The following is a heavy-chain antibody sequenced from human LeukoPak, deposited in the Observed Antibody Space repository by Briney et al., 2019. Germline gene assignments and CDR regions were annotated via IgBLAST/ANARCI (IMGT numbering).Heavy chain of an antibody. V-gene: IGHV3-21*01. CDR3: ARGSSSWYTPRRGWFDP. CDR1: GFTFSSYS. J-gene: IGHJ5*02. Sequence: PGGSLRLSCAASGFTFSSYSMNWVRQAPGKGLEWVSSISSSSSYIYYADSVKGRFTISRDNAKNSLYLQMNSLRAADTAVYYCARGSSSWYTPRRGWFDPWGQGTLVTVSS. D-gene: IGHD6-13*01. CDR2: ISSSSSYI.